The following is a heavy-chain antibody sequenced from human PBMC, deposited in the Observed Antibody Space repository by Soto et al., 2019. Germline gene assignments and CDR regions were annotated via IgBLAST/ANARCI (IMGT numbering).Heavy chain of an antibody. CDR3: ARGVVGYSYGYDY. CDR1: RFTFSSYE. V-gene: IGHV3-48*03. CDR2: ISSSGRTI. J-gene: IGHJ4*02. Sequence: HPGGSLRLSCAASRFTFSSYEMNWVRQAPGKGLEWVSYISSSGRTIYYGDSVKGRFTISRDNAKNSLYLQMNSLRAEGTAVYYCARGVVGYSYGYDYWGQGTLVTVSS. D-gene: IGHD5-18*01.